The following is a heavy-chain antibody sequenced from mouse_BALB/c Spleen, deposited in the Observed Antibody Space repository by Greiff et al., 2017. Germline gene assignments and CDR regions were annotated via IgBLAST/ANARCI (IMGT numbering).Heavy chain of an antibody. CDR1: GYTFTNYW. CDR3: ARGDDYDGFAY. Sequence: VQVVESGAELVRPGTSVKISCKASGYTFTNYWLGWVKQRPGHGLEWIGDIYPGGGYTNYNEKFKGKATLTADTSSSTAYMQLSSLTSEDSAVYFCARGDDYDGFAYWGQGTLVTVSA. CDR2: IYPGGGYT. D-gene: IGHD2-4*01. J-gene: IGHJ3*01. V-gene: IGHV1-63*02.